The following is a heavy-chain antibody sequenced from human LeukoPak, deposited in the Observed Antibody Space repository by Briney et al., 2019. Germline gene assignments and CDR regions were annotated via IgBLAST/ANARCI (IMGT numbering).Heavy chain of an antibody. CDR1: GFTFSSYS. CDR3: ARVLSGYNDNIIDY. D-gene: IGHD3-22*01. J-gene: IGHJ4*02. CDR2: ISSSSSTI. V-gene: IGHV3-48*02. Sequence: PGGSLRLSCAASGFTFSSYSMNWVRQAPGKGLEWVSYISSSSSTIYYADSVKGRFTISRDNAKNSLYLQMNSLRDEDTAVHYCARVLSGYNDNIIDYWGQGTLVTVSS.